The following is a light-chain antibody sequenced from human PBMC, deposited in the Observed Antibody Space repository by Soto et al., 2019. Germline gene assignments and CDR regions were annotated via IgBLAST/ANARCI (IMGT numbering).Light chain of an antibody. J-gene: IGKJ4*01. V-gene: IGKV1-12*01. CDR3: QQANSFPLT. CDR2: SAS. CDR1: QAISIW. Sequence: DIQMTQSPSSVSASVGDRVTISCRASQAISIWLAWYQQKPGTAPKLLIHSASRLQSGVPSRFSGSGSGTDFTLSISSLQPEDCATYYCQQANSFPLTFGGGTKVESK.